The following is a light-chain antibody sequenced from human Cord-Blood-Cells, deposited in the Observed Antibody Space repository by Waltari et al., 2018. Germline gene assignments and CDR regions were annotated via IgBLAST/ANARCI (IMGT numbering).Light chain of an antibody. Sequence: QSALTQPRSVSGSPGQSVTISCTGTSRDVGGYNYASLYQQNPGKAPNLMIYDVRKRPSGVPDRFSGSKSGNTASLTISGLQAEDEADYYCCSYAGSYTRVFGGGTKLTVL. CDR2: DVR. J-gene: IGLJ3*02. V-gene: IGLV2-11*01. CDR1: SRDVGGYNY. CDR3: CSYAGSYTRV.